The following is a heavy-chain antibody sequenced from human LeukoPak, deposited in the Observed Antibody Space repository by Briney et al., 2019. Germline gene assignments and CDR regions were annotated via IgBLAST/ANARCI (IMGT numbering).Heavy chain of an antibody. CDR2: INHSGST. V-gene: IGHV4-34*01. Sequence: KTSETLSLTCAVYGGSFSNYYWSWIRQPPGKGLEWIGEINHSGSTNYNSSLKSRVTISVDTSKNQFSLKLSSVTAADTAVYYCARGGGYNWNYGAWFDPWGQGTLVTVSS. D-gene: IGHD1-7*01. CDR3: ARGGGYNWNYGAWFDP. J-gene: IGHJ5*02. CDR1: GGSFSNYY.